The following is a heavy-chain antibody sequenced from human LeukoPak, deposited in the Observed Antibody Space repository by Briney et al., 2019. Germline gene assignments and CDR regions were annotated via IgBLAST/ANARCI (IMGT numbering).Heavy chain of an antibody. CDR2: IYNSWNT. D-gene: IGHD2-2*01. J-gene: IGHJ4*02. Sequence: SETLSLTCTVSGFSISSYYWSWIRQPPGKGLEWIGYIYNSWNTNYNPSLKSRVTISVDTSKNRFSLKLSSVTAADTAVYYCARDSAAAFDYWGQGTLVTVSS. V-gene: IGHV4-59*01. CDR1: GFSISSYY. CDR3: ARDSAAAFDY.